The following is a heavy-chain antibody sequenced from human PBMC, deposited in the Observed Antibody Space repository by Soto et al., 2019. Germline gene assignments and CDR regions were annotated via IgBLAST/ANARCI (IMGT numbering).Heavy chain of an antibody. V-gene: IGHV1-69*02. CDR3: AGLPGDYGGAFDI. CDR1: GGTFSSYT. Sequence: QFQLVQSGAEVKKPGSAVQVYCKASGGTFSSYTISWVRQAPGQGLEWMGRIIPILGIANYAQKFQGRVTITADKSTSTAYMELSSLRSEDTAVYYCAGLPGDYGGAFDIWGQGTMVTVSS. D-gene: IGHD4-17*01. CDR2: IIPILGIA. J-gene: IGHJ3*02.